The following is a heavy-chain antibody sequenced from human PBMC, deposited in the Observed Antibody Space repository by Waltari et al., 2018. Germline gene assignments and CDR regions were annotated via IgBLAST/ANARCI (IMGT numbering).Heavy chain of an antibody. CDR2: ISSDGRT. D-gene: IGHD3-10*01. Sequence: EVQLLESGGGLVQPGGSLRLPCPASGFTVSAHSMTWVRQAPGKGLKWVAGISSDGRTYDADSVKGRFTISRDNSKNTLYLQMQSLRAEDTAVYYCEGSGGHWGQGTLVTVSS. CDR1: GFTVSAHS. V-gene: IGHV3-23*01. CDR3: EGSGGH. J-gene: IGHJ4*02.